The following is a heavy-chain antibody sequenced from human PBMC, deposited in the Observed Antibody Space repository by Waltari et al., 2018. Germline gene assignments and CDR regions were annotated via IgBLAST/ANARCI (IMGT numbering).Heavy chain of an antibody. CDR1: GGTFSSYA. J-gene: IGHJ5*02. CDR2: IIPILGIA. V-gene: IGHV1-69*10. D-gene: IGHD3-9*01. CDR3: ARDSDDILTGYYRGHLNWFDP. Sequence: QVQLVQSGAEVKKPGSSVKVSCKASGGTFSSYAISWVRQAPGQGLEWMGGIIPILGIANYAQKFQGRVTITADKSTSTAYMELSSLRSEDTAVYYCARDSDDILTGYYRGHLNWFDPWGQGTLVTVSS.